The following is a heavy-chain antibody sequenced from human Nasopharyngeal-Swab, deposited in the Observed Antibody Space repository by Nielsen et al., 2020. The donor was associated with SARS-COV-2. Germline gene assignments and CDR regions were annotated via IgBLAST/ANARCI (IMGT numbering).Heavy chain of an antibody. CDR1: GGSISPYY. V-gene: IGHV4-59*08. CDR2: ISYSGST. Sequence: SETLSLTCTVSGGSISPYYWSWIRRPPGKGLDWIGYISYSGSTNYNPSLKSRVTISVDTSKKQFSLRLSSLTAADTAVYYCARHAPPVYYYYMDAWGKRTTVTVSS. CDR3: ARHAPPVYYYYMDA. J-gene: IGHJ6*03.